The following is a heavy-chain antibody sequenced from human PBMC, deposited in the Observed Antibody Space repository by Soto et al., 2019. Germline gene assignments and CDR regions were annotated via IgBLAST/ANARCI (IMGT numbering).Heavy chain of an antibody. J-gene: IGHJ1*01. CDR3: AKDTQVSERVCEDVAGGSLRLSCAASGFTFSGYAMH. CDR2: ISWDGGST. Sequence: APGKSLEWVSLISWDGGSTYYADSVKGRFTISRDKSKNSLYLQMNSLRTEDTALYYCAKDTQVSERVCEDVAGGSLRLSCAASGFTFSGYAMHW. D-gene: IGHD2-8*01. V-gene: IGHV3-43*01.